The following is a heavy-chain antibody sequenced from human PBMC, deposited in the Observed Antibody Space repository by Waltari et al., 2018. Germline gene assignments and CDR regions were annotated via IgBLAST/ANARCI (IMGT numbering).Heavy chain of an antibody. J-gene: IGHJ4*02. CDR2: FDPGDGDR. Sequence: QVHLIKPGPEVKKPGASLRVPCKFSGHTLPELSMHWVRQAPGKGLEWMAGFDPGDGDRLYARAFQGRITMTEDTPADTAYLELSSLRSNDTAIYFCATGLITISGVTNDFWGQGTLVTVSS. CDR1: GHTLPELS. CDR3: ATGLITISGVTNDF. D-gene: IGHD3-3*01. V-gene: IGHV1-24*01.